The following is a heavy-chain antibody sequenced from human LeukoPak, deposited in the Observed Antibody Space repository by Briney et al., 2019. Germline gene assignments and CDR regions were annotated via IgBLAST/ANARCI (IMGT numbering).Heavy chain of an antibody. J-gene: IGHJ4*02. D-gene: IGHD1-1*01. Sequence: PGRSLRLSCAASGFTFDDYAMHWVRQAPGKGLEWVSGISWNSGSIGYADSVKGRFTISRDNSKNTLYLQMNSLRAEDTAVYYCAKLEPSYYYFDYWGQGTLVTVSS. V-gene: IGHV3-9*01. CDR2: ISWNSGSI. CDR1: GFTFDDYA. CDR3: AKLEPSYYYFDY.